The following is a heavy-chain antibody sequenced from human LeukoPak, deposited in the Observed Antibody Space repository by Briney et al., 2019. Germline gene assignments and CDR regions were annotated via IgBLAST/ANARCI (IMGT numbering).Heavy chain of an antibody. J-gene: IGHJ4*02. CDR2: ISSSGSTI. D-gene: IGHD3-22*01. V-gene: IGHV3-11*04. Sequence: VGSLRLSCAASGFTFSDYYMSWIRQAPGKGLEWVSYISSSGSTIYYADSVKGRFTISRNNAKNSLYLQMNGLRAEDTAVYYCARDGRSYDSSGYYSDWGQGTLVTVSS. CDR1: GFTFSDYY. CDR3: ARDGRSYDSSGYYSD.